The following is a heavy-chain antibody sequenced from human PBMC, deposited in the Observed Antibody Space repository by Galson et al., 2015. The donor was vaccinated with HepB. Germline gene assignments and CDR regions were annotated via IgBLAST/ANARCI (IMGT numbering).Heavy chain of an antibody. V-gene: IGHV1-3*04. Sequence: SVKVSCKASGYTFTSYAVHWVRQAPGQRLEWMGWVNTGNGNTNYSQNFQGRVTITRDISANTAYMELKSLTSEDTAVYYCARGPLVLWFGELGFYYMDVWGKGTTVTVSS. CDR1: GYTFTSYA. CDR2: VNTGNGNT. D-gene: IGHD3-10*01. CDR3: ARGPLVLWFGELGFYYMDV. J-gene: IGHJ6*03.